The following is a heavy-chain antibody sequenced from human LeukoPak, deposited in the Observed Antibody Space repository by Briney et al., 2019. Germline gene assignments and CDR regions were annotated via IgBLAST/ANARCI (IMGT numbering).Heavy chain of an antibody. CDR1: GGSISNYY. J-gene: IGHJ4*02. D-gene: IGHD6-13*01. CDR3: ARFSSIAAAFDY. Sequence: SETLSLTCTVSGGSISNYYWSWIRQPAGRGLEWIGRIYTSGTTHYNPSLKSRVTMSVDTSKNQFSLNLSSVTAADTAVYYCARFSSIAAAFDYWGLGTLVTVSS. CDR2: IYTSGTT. V-gene: IGHV4-4*07.